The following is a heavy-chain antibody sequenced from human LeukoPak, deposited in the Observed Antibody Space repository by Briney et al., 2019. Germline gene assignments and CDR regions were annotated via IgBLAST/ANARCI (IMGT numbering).Heavy chain of an antibody. J-gene: IGHJ4*02. CDR3: ARTHRYCNNGVCSDY. D-gene: IGHD2-8*01. CDR2: INPSGGST. CDR1: GYTFTSYY. Sequence: EASVKVSCKASGYTFTSYYMHWVRQAPGXXXXXMGIINPSGGSTSYAQKFQGRVTMTRDTSTSTVYMELSSLRSEDTAVYYCARTHRYCNNGVCSDYWGQGTLVTVSS. V-gene: IGHV1-46*01.